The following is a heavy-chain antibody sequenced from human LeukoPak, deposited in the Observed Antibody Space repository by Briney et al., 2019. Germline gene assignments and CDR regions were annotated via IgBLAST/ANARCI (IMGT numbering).Heavy chain of an antibody. CDR3: ARAVGKAVAGTGLRGYFDY. CDR2: INHSGST. D-gene: IGHD6-19*01. V-gene: IGHV4-34*01. CDR1: GGSFSGYY. J-gene: IGHJ4*02. Sequence: PSETLSLTCAVYGGSFSGYYWSWIRQPPGKGLEWIGEINHSGSTNYNPSLKSRVTISVDTSKNQFSLKLSSVTAADTAVYYCARAVGKAVAGTGLRGYFDYWGQGTLVTVSS.